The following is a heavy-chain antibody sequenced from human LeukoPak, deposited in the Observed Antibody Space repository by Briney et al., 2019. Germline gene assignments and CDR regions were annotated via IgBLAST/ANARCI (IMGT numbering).Heavy chain of an antibody. J-gene: IGHJ4*02. CDR2: IIPTFGTA. CDR3: ASGDSSSWYYPNFDY. Sequence: SVKVSCKASGGTFSSYAISWVRQAPGQGLEWMGGIIPTFGTANYAQKFQGRVTITTDASTSTAYMELSSLSSEDTAVYYCASGDSSSWYYPNFDYWGQGTLVTVSS. D-gene: IGHD6-13*01. V-gene: IGHV1-69*05. CDR1: GGTFSSYA.